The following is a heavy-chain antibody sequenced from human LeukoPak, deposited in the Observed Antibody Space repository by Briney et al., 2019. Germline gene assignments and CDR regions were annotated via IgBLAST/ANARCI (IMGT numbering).Heavy chain of an antibody. J-gene: IGHJ4*02. D-gene: IGHD2-2*01. CDR1: GFAFDEHG. CDR3: ARAPITSPFYFAD. CDR2: INWSGGST. V-gene: IGHV3-20*04. Sequence: GGSLRLSCTASGFAFDEHGMSWVRQVPGKGLEWVSGINWSGGSTGYADPLRGRFTISRDNAKNSLYLQMDSLRAEDTALYYCARAPITSPFYFADWGQGTLVTVSS.